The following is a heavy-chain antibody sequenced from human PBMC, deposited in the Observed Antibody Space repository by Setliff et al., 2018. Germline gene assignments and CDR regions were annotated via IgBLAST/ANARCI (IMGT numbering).Heavy chain of an antibody. Sequence: KVSCKASGGSLNGYSVSWVRQAPGQGLEFLGRIILIFGTPNYAQKFQDRVTIGADKSTSTAYMEMSSLNFEDTAVYYCATETVTFGGIIVRGYFDVWGQGTMVTVSS. J-gene: IGHJ3*01. CDR3: ATETVTFGGIIVRGYFDV. V-gene: IGHV1-69*06. CDR2: IILIFGTP. CDR1: GGSLNGYS. D-gene: IGHD3-16*02.